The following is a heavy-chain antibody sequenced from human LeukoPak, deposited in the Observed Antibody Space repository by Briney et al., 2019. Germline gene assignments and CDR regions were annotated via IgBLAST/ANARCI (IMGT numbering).Heavy chain of an antibody. CDR3: ARGRLLWFGELSWFDP. CDR2: INHSGST. J-gene: IGHJ5*02. CDR1: GGSFSGYY. D-gene: IGHD3-10*01. V-gene: IGHV4-34*01. Sequence: SETLSLTCAVYGGSFSGYYWSWIRQPPGKGLEWIGEINHSGSTNYNLSLKSRVTISVDTSKNQFSLKLSSVTAADTAVYYCARGRLLWFGELSWFDPWGQGTLVTVSS.